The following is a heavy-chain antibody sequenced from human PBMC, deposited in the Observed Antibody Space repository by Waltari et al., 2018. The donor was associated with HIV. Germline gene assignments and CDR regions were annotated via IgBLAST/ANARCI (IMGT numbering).Heavy chain of an antibody. D-gene: IGHD5-12*01. Sequence: QLQLQESGPGLVKPSETLSLTCTVSGGSISSSSYYWGWIRQPPGKGLAWIGSIYYSGSTYYNPSLKSRVTISVDTSKNQFSLKLSSVTAADTAVYYCARHLTRRGYGPISVYYYYYYGMDVWGQGTTVTVSS. CDR2: IYYSGST. V-gene: IGHV4-39*01. J-gene: IGHJ6*02. CDR1: GGSISSSSYY. CDR3: ARHLTRRGYGPISVYYYYYYGMDV.